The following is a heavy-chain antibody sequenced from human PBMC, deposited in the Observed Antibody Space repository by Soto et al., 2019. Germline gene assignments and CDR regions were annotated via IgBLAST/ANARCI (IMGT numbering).Heavy chain of an antibody. CDR2: IYHSGST. CDR3: ARGEDGDSFDY. V-gene: IGHV4-30-2*01. CDR1: GGSISSGGYS. D-gene: IGHD4-17*01. Sequence: QLLESGSGLVKPSQTLSLTCAVSGGSISSGGYSWSWIWQPPGKGLEWIGYIYHSGSTYYNPSLKSRVTISVDRSKNQFSLKLSSVTAADTAVYYCARGEDGDSFDYWGQGTLVTVSS. J-gene: IGHJ4*02.